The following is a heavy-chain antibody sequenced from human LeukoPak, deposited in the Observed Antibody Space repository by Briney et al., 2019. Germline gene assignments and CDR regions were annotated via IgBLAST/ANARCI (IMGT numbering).Heavy chain of an antibody. CDR3: ARDYSSGWYWIDY. V-gene: IGHV4-59*01. CDR1: GGSISSYY. CDR2: IYYSGST. Sequence: SETLSLTCTVSGGSISSYYWSWVRQPPGKGLEWIGYIYYSGSTNYNPSLKSRVTISVDTSKTQFSLKLSSVTAADTAVYYCARDYSSGWYWIDYWGQGTLVTVSS. D-gene: IGHD6-19*01. J-gene: IGHJ4*02.